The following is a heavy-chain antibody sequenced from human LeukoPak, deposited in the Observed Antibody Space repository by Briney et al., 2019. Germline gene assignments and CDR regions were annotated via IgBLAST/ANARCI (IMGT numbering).Heavy chain of an antibody. Sequence: SETLSLTCTVSGGSISSSSYYWGWIRQPPGKGLEWIGSIYYSGSTYYNPSLKSRVTISVDTSKNQFSLKLSSVTAADTAVYYCARHRRFFNAFDIWAKGQWSPSLQ. J-gene: IGHJ3*02. D-gene: IGHD2/OR15-2a*01. CDR1: GGSISSSSYY. CDR2: IYYSGST. CDR3: ARHRRFFNAFDI. V-gene: IGHV4-39*01.